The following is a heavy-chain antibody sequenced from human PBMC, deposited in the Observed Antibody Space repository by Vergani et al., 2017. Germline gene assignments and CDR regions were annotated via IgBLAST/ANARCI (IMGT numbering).Heavy chain of an antibody. CDR2: IRSKAYGGTT. V-gene: IGHV3-49*03. CDR1: GFTFGDYA. Sequence: EVQLVESGGGLVQPGRSLRLSCTASGFTFGDYAMSWFRQAPGKGLEWVGFIRSKAYGGTTEYAASVKGRFTISRDDSKSIAYLQMNSLKTEDTAVYYCTRDQLVEYYYYYGMDVWGQGTTVSVSS. J-gene: IGHJ6*02. CDR3: TRDQLVEYYYYYGMDV. D-gene: IGHD6-13*01.